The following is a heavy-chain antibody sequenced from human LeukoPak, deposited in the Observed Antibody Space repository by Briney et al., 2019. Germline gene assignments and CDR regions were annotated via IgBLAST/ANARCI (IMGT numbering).Heavy chain of an antibody. CDR1: GFTFSSYG. CDR2: IRYDGSNK. Sequence: GGSLRLSCAASGFTFSSYGMHWVRQAPGKGLEWVAFIRYDGSNKYYADSVKGRFTISRDNSKNTLSLQMNSLRAEDTAVYYCAKVGWFGELLYYFDYWGQGTLVTVSS. J-gene: IGHJ4*02. V-gene: IGHV3-30*02. D-gene: IGHD3-10*01. CDR3: AKVGWFGELLYYFDY.